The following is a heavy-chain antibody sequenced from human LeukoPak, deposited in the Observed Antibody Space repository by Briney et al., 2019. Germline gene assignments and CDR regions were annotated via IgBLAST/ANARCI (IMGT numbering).Heavy chain of an antibody. Sequence: GGSLRLSCAVSVFTVCSNYMSWVRQAPGKGLEWVSVIYSCGNTHYADPMKGRSNISRDNSNNTPYLQMNSLRAEDTAVYYCARVRTTYSSSWFKSHRGYYFDYWGQGTLVTVSS. CDR2: IYSCGNT. CDR3: ARVRTTYSSSWFKSHRGYYFDY. CDR1: VFTVCSNY. V-gene: IGHV3-53*01. J-gene: IGHJ4*02. D-gene: IGHD6-13*01.